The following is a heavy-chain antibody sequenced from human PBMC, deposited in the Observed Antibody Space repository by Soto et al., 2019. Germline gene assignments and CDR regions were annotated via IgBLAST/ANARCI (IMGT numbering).Heavy chain of an antibody. CDR1: GFPFSDYA. J-gene: IGHJ4*02. CDR3: AKRGDSGFYFDY. V-gene: IGHV3-30*18. Sequence: QVQLVESGGGVVQPGRSLRLSCAASGFPFSDYAMHWVRQAPGKGLEWVGVISYDGSNPYPADSVKGRFTISRDNSKNTLLLHMTSLRGEDTAVYYCAKRGDSGFYFDYWGQGTLVTVSS. D-gene: IGHD2-21*02. CDR2: ISYDGSNP.